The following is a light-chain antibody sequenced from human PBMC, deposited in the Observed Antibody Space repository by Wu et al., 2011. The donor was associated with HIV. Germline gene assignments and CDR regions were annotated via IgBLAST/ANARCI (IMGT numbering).Light chain of an antibody. J-gene: IGKJ5*01. Sequence: SCRASQSVSSYLAWYQQKPGLPPSLLIYDTSTRATGIPARFSASASGTDFTLTISSLEPEDSAIYYCQQLSNWPPISFGQGTRLEIK. CDR3: QQLSNWPPIS. CDR1: QSVSSY. CDR2: DTS. V-gene: IGKV3-11*01.